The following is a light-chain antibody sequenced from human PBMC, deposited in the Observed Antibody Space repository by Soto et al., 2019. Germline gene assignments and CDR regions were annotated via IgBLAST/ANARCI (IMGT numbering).Light chain of an antibody. CDR2: DAS. CDR1: QNINNW. J-gene: IGKJ1*01. Sequence: DFQMTQSPSTLSASVGDRVTITCRASQNINNWVAWYQHKPGKAPKFLIYDASTLQRGVPSRFSGSGFGTEFSLTISSLQPDDFGSYYCQHTRTFGQGTKVEIK. V-gene: IGKV1-5*01. CDR3: QHTRT.